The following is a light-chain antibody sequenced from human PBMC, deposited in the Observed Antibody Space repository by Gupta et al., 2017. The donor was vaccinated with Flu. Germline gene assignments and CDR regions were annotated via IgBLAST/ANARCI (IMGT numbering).Light chain of an antibody. Sequence: PSTLSASVGDRVTITCRASQSINNWLTWYQQKPGKAPKVLIYKASTLESGVPSRFSGSGSGTEFTLTISSLQPDDFATYYCQQYNNYSRTFGHGTKVDIK. CDR2: KAS. J-gene: IGKJ3*01. V-gene: IGKV1-5*03. CDR3: QQYNNYSRT. CDR1: QSINNW.